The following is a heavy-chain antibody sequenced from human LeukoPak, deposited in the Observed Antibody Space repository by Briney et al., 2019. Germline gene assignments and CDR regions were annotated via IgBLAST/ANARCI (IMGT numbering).Heavy chain of an antibody. CDR2: ISGSGGST. V-gene: IGHV3-23*01. CDR3: ARGRGYCSSTSCYPDADY. J-gene: IGHJ4*02. CDR1: GFTFSSYA. Sequence: GGSLRLSCAASGFTFSSYAMSWVRQAPGKGLEWVSAISGSGGSTYYADSVKGRFTISRDNSKNTLYLQMNSLRAEDTAVYYCARGRGYCSSTSCYPDADYWGQGTLVTVSS. D-gene: IGHD2-2*01.